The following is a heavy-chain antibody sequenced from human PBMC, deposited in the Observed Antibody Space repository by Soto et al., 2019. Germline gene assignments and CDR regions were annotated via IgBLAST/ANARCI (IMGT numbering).Heavy chain of an antibody. CDR1: GFTFSSYS. Sequence: GGSLRLSCAASGFTFSSYSMNWVRQAPGKGLEWVSSISSSSSYIYYADSVKGRFTISRDNAKNSLYLQMNSLRAEDTAVYYCARVTHRGLYYYMDVWGKGTTVTVSS. CDR3: ARVTHRGLYYYMDV. CDR2: ISSSSSYI. D-gene: IGHD3-10*01. J-gene: IGHJ6*03. V-gene: IGHV3-21*01.